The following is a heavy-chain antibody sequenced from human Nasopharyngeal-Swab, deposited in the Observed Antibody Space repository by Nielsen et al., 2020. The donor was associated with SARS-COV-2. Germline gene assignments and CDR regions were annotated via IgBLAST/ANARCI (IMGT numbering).Heavy chain of an antibody. CDR1: GSSVIGGNYY. CDR3: ARFYGPYSSGWLDY. Sequence: SETLSLTCTVSGSSVIGGNYYWSWIRQRPGKGPERIAYIDYSGHMYFNPSLKSRVTISIDTTKHQFSLKLSSVSAAATAVYFCARFYGPYSSGWLDYWGQGTQVFVSS. D-gene: IGHD6-19*01. V-gene: IGHV4-31*02. J-gene: IGHJ4*02. CDR2: IDYSGHM.